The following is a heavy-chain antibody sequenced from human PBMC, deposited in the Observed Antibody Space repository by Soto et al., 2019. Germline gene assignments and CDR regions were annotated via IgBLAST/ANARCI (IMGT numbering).Heavy chain of an antibody. Sequence: SETLSLTCTVSGGSISPYYWSWILQPPGKGLEWIGYVYYSGNTNYNPSLESRVTISVDTSRNRFSLNLTSGTAADTAVYYCARKGAAASYAHYYMDVWGRGTAVTVSS. V-gene: IGHV4-59*01. CDR2: VYYSGNT. D-gene: IGHD6-13*01. J-gene: IGHJ6*03. CDR1: GGSISPYY. CDR3: ARKGAAASYAHYYMDV.